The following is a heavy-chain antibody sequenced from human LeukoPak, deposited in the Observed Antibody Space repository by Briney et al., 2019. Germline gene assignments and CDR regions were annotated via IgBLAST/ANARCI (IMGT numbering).Heavy chain of an antibody. D-gene: IGHD3-3*01. J-gene: IGHJ4*02. V-gene: IGHV4-38-2*02. CDR3: ARDRYDFWSGYYDY. Sequence: IYHSGSTYYNPSLKSRVTISVDTSKNQFPLKLSSVTAADTAVYYCARDRYDFWSGYYDYWGQGTLVTVSS. CDR2: IYHSGST.